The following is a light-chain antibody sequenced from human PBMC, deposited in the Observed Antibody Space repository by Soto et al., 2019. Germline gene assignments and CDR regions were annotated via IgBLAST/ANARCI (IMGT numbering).Light chain of an antibody. Sequence: IVLTQSPCTLSLSPGERATLSCRASQSVSVNSLAWYQQKGGQAPRLLIYAASTRATGVPDRFSGTGSGTDFALTISRLETDDSAVYYCQQYGGSPFTFGPRTKVDIK. CDR2: AAS. V-gene: IGKV3-20*01. J-gene: IGKJ3*01. CDR3: QQYGGSPFT. CDR1: QSVSVNS.